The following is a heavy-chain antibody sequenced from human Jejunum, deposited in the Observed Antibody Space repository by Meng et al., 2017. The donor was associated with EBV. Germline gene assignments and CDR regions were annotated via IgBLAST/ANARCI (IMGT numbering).Heavy chain of an antibody. V-gene: IGHV3-74*01. Sequence: EGQRGGPGGGLVPPGDTLRLSCAASGFTLSSYWMHWVRQAPGKGLVWVSRINSDGSKTNYADSVKGRFTISRDIAKNTLYLQLNSLRADDTAVYYCVRGPPPDTWGQGTLVTVSS. CDR3: VRGPPPDT. J-gene: IGHJ5*02. CDR1: GFTLSSYW. CDR2: INSDGSKT.